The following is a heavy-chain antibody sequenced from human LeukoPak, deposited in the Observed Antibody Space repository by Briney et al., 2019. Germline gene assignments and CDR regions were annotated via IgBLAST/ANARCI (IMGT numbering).Heavy chain of an antibody. CDR1: AFTFSDYY. J-gene: IGHJ4*02. CDR3: ATVDTSNYFDW. V-gene: IGHV3-11*05. D-gene: IGHD2-2*01. Sequence: GGSLRLSCAASAFTFSDYYIRWIRQAPGGGLEWVSYISTTSEYTNYIDSVEGRFTISRDTAKNSLYLQMNSLRVEDTAIYYCATVDTSNYFDWWGQGTLVTVSS. CDR2: ISTTSEYT.